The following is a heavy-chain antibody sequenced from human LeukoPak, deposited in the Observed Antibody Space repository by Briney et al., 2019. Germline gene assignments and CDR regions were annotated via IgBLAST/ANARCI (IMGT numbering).Heavy chain of an antibody. CDR1: GFTFSSYA. D-gene: IGHD3-10*01. CDR2: ISGSGGNT. Sequence: GGSLRLSCAASGFTFSSYAMSWVRQAPGKGLEWVSAISGSGGNTYYTDSVKGRFTISRDKSKNTLYLQMNSLRAEDTAVYYCAKPPLWFGDDYWGQGTLVTVSS. V-gene: IGHV3-23*01. CDR3: AKPPLWFGDDY. J-gene: IGHJ4*02.